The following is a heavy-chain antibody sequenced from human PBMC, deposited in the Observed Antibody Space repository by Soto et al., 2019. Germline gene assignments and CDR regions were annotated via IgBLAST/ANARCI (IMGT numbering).Heavy chain of an antibody. CDR3: ARVSGVVVAATPGAYYFDY. CDR2: INPNSGGT. V-gene: IGHV1-2*04. D-gene: IGHD2-15*01. Sequence: ASVKVSCKASGYTFTGYYMHWVRQAPGQGLEWMGWINPNSGGTNYAQKFQGWVTMTRDTSISTAYMELSRLRSDDTAVYYCARVSGVVVAATPGAYYFDYWGQGTLVTVSS. J-gene: IGHJ4*02. CDR1: GYTFTGYY.